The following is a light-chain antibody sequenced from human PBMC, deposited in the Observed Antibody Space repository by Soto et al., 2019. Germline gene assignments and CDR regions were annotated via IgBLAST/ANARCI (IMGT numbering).Light chain of an antibody. Sequence: EIVMTQSPATLSVSPGERATLSCRASQSVSSSLAWYQQKPGQAPRLLIYGASTRATGIPARFSGSGSGTEFTLTISSLQSEDVAVYDCQQYYNWLWTFGQGTKVEIK. CDR2: GAS. V-gene: IGKV3-15*01. CDR3: QQYYNWLWT. CDR1: QSVSSS. J-gene: IGKJ1*01.